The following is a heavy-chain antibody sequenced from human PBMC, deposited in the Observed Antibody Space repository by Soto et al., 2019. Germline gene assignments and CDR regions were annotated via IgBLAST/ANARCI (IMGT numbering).Heavy chain of an antibody. V-gene: IGHV3-23*01. J-gene: IGHJ4*02. CDR2: IGGSGRTT. CDR1: AFTFNNYA. CDR3: AKSRYSDSSGDFYDY. D-gene: IGHD3-22*01. Sequence: EVQLLESGGGLVQPGGYLSLSCAASAFTFNNYAMSWVRQAPGKGLEWVSGIGGSGRTTYYADSVKGRFTISRDNSNNTLFLQMNSLRAEDTAVYYCAKSRYSDSSGDFYDYWGQGTLVTVSS.